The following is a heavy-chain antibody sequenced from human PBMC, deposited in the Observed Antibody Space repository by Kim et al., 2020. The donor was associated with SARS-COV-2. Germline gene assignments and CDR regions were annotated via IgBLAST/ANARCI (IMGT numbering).Heavy chain of an antibody. D-gene: IGHD2-15*01. V-gene: IGHV3-21*01. CDR2: ISSSSSYI. CDR1: GFTFSSYS. CDR3: ARDGLGYCSGGSCYSDPRTTSYYYGMDA. J-gene: IGHJ6*02. Sequence: GGSLRLSCAASGFTFSSYSMNWVRQAPGKGLEWVSSISSSSSYIYYADSVKGRFTISRDNAKNSLYLQMNSLRAEDTAVYYCARDGLGYCSGGSCYSDPRTTSYYYGMDAWGQATTVPVSS.